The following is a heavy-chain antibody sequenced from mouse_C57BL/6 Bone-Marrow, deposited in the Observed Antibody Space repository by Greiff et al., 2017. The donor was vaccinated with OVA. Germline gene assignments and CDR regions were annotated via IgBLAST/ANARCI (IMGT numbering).Heavy chain of an antibody. CDR1: GYTFTSYW. V-gene: IGHV1-52*01. CDR2: IDPSDSEP. CDR3: AVWSFDY. D-gene: IGHD2-10*02. Sequence: QVQLQQPGAELVRPGSSVKLSCKASGYTFTSYWMHWVKQRPIQGLEWIGNIDPSDSEPHYNQKFKDKATLTVDKSSSTAYMQLSSLTSEDSAVYYCAVWSFDYWGQGTTLTVSS. J-gene: IGHJ2*01.